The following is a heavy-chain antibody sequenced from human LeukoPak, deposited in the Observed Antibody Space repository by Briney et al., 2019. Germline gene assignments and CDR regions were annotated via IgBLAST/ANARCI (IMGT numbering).Heavy chain of an antibody. D-gene: IGHD1-26*01. CDR3: ARDNSVGDVAWWFDP. Sequence: GASVKVSCKASGYSFTSHYMHWVRQAPGQGLEWLGLINPSGSSTLYAQKFQGRVTMTRDMCTTTDYMELSSPRSEDTAVYYCARDNSVGDVAWWFDPWGQGTLVTVSS. CDR2: INPSGSST. J-gene: IGHJ5*02. V-gene: IGHV1-46*01. CDR1: GYSFTSHY.